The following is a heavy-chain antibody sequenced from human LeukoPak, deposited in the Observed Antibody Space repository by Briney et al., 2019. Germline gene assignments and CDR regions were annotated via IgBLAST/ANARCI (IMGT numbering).Heavy chain of an antibody. Sequence: ASVKVSCKASGYTFTSYDINWVRQATGQGLEWMGWMNPNSGNTGYAQKFQGRVTMTRDTSISTAYMELSRLRSDDTAVYYCARETGYSSSWYDYWGQGTLVTVSS. V-gene: IGHV1-8*01. J-gene: IGHJ4*02. CDR2: MNPNSGNT. CDR1: GYTFTSYD. D-gene: IGHD6-13*01. CDR3: ARETGYSSSWYDY.